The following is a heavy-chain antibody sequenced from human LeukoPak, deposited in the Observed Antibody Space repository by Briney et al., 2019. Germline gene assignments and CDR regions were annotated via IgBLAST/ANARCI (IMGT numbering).Heavy chain of an antibody. CDR2: FNDSGGST. V-gene: IGHV3-23*01. CDR3: AKDRVGRFASSLDY. D-gene: IGHD1-26*01. Sequence: GGTLRLSCAASAFTFSTCGMSWVRQAPGKGLEWVSTFNDSGGSTYYADSVKGRFTISRNNPKNTLYLQMNSLRPEDTAVYYCAKDRVGRFASSLDYWGQGTLVTVSS. J-gene: IGHJ4*02. CDR1: AFTFSTCG.